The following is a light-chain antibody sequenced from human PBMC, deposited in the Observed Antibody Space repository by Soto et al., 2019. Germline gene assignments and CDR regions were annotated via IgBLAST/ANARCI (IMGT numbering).Light chain of an antibody. Sequence: QSARTQPSCVCGSPGQSVAISYNGTSSDVGGYNYVSWYQQHPGKAPKLMIYGVSNRPSGVSNRFSGSNSGNRASLTISGLQAKDEADYYCSSYTSSTTYVFGTGTKVTV. CDR3: SSYTSSTTYV. CDR2: GVS. J-gene: IGLJ1*01. CDR1: SSDVGGYNY. V-gene: IGLV2-14*01.